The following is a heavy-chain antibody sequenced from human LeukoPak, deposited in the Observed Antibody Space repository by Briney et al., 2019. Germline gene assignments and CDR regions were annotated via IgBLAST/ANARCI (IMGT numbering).Heavy chain of an antibody. V-gene: IGHV5-51*01. D-gene: IGHD6-19*01. CDR3: ARHVGIEVAGPFDY. Sequence: ESLKISCKGSGYSFNKYWIGWVRHMPGKGLEWMGIIYSGDSDTIDSTPFQGQVTISADKSISTAFLQCSSLKPSDTAIYYCARHVGIEVAGPFDYWGQGTLVTVSS. CDR1: GYSFNKYW. J-gene: IGHJ4*02. CDR2: IYSGDSDT.